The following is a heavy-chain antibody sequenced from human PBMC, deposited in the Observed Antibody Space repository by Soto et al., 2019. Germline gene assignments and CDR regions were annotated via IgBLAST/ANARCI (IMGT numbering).Heavy chain of an antibody. V-gene: IGHV3-23*01. Sequence: PGGSLRLSCAASGFSFGSYALSWVRQAPRKGLEWVSTISGSDGKTFYADSVKGRFSISRDTSQSTLYLQMNSLRADDTAMYYCARWSYLDYWGQGTRVTVSS. CDR1: GFSFGSYA. CDR2: ISGSDGKT. D-gene: IGHD3-3*01. CDR3: ARWSYLDY. J-gene: IGHJ4*02.